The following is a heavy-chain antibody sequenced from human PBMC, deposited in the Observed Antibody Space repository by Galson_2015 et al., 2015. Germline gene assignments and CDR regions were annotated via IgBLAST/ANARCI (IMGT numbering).Heavy chain of an antibody. Sequence: TLSLTCAVSGGSISSSNWWSWVRQPPGKGLEWIGEIYHGGSTNYNPSLKSRVTISVDKSKNQFSLKLSSVTAADTAVYYCARVVTMIVVVIERYFDYWGQGTLVTVSS. D-gene: IGHD3-22*01. V-gene: IGHV4-4*02. J-gene: IGHJ4*02. CDR1: GGSISSSNW. CDR2: IYHGGST. CDR3: ARVVTMIVVVIERYFDY.